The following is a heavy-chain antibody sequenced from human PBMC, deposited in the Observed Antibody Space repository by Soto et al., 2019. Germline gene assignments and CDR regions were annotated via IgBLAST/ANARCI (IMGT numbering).Heavy chain of an antibody. D-gene: IGHD2-15*01. J-gene: IGHJ4*02. CDR1: GYTFTNYG. V-gene: IGHV1-18*01. CDR2: ISGYNGNT. CDR3: ARVRYCSGGSCHSNPLDY. Sequence: QVQLVQSGTEVKKPGASVTVSCKTYGYTFTNYGISWVRQAPGQGPEWMGWISGYNGNTDCAQNLQGRVTMTTDTSTSTAYMELRSLRSDDTAVYYCARVRYCSGGSCHSNPLDYWGQGTLVTVSS.